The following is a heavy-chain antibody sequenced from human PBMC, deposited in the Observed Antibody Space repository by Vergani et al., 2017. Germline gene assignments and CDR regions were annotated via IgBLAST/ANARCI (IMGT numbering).Heavy chain of an antibody. CDR3: ARVSWFYDSSGYYYSGAFDI. CDR2: IKQDGSEK. J-gene: IGHJ3*02. Sequence: EVHLVESGGGVVQPGRSLRLSCAASGFTFSTYGMHWVRQAPGKGLEWVANIKQDGSEKYYVDSVKGRFTISRDNAKNSLYLQSNSLRAEDTAVYYCARVSWFYDSSGYYYSGAFDIWGQGTMVTVSS. V-gene: IGHV3-7*01. CDR1: GFTFSTYG. D-gene: IGHD3-22*01.